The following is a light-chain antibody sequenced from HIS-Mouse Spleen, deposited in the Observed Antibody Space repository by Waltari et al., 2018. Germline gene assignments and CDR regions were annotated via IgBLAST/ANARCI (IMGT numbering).Light chain of an antibody. J-gene: IGLJ2*01. CDR2: GKN. V-gene: IGLV3-19*01. Sequence: SSELTQDPAVSVALGQTVRIPCQGERLRSYYAIWYQQKPGQAPVLVIYGKNNRPSGIPDRFSGSSSGNTASLTITGAQAEDEADYYCNSRDSSGNHLVFGGGTKLTVL. CDR3: NSRDSSGNHLV. CDR1: RLRSYY.